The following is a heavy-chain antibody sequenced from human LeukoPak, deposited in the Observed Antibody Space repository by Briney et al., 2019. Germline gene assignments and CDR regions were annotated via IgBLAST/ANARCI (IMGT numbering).Heavy chain of an antibody. Sequence: ASETLSLTCTVSGGSISSYYWSWIRQPPGKGLEWIGYIYYSGSTSYNPSLKSRVTISVDTSKNQFSLKLSSVTAAGTAVYYCASLGDYYFHYWGQGTLVTVSS. J-gene: IGHJ4*02. D-gene: IGHD3-16*01. V-gene: IGHV4-59*01. CDR1: GGSISSYY. CDR3: ASLGDYYFHY. CDR2: IYYSGST.